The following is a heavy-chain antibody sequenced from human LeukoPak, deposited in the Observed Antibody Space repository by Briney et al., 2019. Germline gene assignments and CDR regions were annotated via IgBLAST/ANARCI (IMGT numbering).Heavy chain of an antibody. CDR2: IKSSDGST. CDR3: AKDGCGGDCSWYFDL. Sequence: HPGGSLRLSCAASGFTFTSYVMSWVRQAPGKGLEWVSSIKSSDGSTYYADSVKGRFTISRDNSKNTLHLQMRSLRAEDTAVYFCAKDGCGGDCSWYFDLWGRGTLITVSS. D-gene: IGHD2-21*02. CDR1: GFTFTSYV. J-gene: IGHJ2*01. V-gene: IGHV3-23*01.